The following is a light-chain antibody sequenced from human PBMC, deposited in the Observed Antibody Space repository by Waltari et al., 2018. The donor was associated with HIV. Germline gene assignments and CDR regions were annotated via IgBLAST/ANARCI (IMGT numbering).Light chain of an antibody. CDR2: GPS. V-gene: IGKV3-20*01. J-gene: IGKJ3*01. Sequence: EIVLTQSPGTLSLSPGDRATLSCRASQIVGGNSLAWYQKKPGQAPRLLIYGPSTRAAGIPDRFSGSGSETDFTLTISRLEPEDCAVYYCQQYGSSEGFTFGPGTRVDF. CDR3: QQYGSSEGFT. CDR1: QIVGGNS.